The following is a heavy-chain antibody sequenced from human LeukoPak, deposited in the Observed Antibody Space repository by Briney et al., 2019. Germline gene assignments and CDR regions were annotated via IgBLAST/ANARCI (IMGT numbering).Heavy chain of an antibody. J-gene: IGHJ2*01. Sequence: SETLSLTCTVSGGSFTTYSWSWIRQPPGKGLDWIGDVHSNGNTNYNPSLKNRVTMSIDTSRDQFPLTLTSVTAADTAIFYCAMRIQLWSYWHFDLWGRGTLVTVSS. CDR2: VHSNGNT. D-gene: IGHD5-18*01. CDR3: AMRIQLWSYWHFDL. V-gene: IGHV4-4*08. CDR1: GGSFTTYS.